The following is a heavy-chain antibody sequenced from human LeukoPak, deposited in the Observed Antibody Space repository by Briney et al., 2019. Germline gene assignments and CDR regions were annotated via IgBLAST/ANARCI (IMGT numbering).Heavy chain of an antibody. CDR1: GGSISSGSYY. CDR2: IYTSGST. D-gene: IGHD3-22*01. Sequence: SQTLSLTCTVSGGSISSGSYYWSWIRQPAGKGLEWIGRIYTSGSTNYNPSLKSRVTISVDTSKNQFSLKLSSVTAADTAVYYCARETTPTYYYDSSGPFDYWGQGTLVTVSS. CDR3: ARETTPTYYYDSSGPFDY. V-gene: IGHV4-61*02. J-gene: IGHJ4*02.